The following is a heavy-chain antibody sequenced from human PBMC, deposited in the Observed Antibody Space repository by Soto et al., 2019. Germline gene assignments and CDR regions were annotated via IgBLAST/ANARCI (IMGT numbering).Heavy chain of an antibody. CDR2: IYYSGST. V-gene: IGHV4-59*01. CDR1: GGSISSYY. J-gene: IGHJ5*02. CDR3: ARNPNWFDP. Sequence: KTSETLSLTCTVSGGSISSYYWSWIRQPPGKGLEWIGYIYYSGSTNYNPSLKSRVTISVDTSKNQFSLKLSSVTAADTAVYYCARNPNWFDPWGQGTLVTVSS.